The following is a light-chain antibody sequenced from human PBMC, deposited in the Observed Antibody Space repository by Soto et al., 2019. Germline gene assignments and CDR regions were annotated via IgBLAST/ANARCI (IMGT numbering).Light chain of an antibody. CDR3: QSYDTSLSGWV. Sequence: QSVLTQPASVSGSPGQSITIACTGISTDVENYNFVSWYQQHPGKVPKLMIYEDYKRPSGVSNRFSGSKSGNTASLTISGLQAEDEAEYYCQSYDTSLSGWVFGGGTKLTVL. V-gene: IGLV2-23*01. CDR2: EDY. CDR1: STDVENYNF. J-gene: IGLJ3*02.